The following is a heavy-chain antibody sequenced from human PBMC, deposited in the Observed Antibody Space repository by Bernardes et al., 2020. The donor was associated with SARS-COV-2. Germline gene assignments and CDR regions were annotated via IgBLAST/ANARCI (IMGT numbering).Heavy chain of an antibody. Sequence: SETLSLTCTVSGGSISSYYWSWIRQPPGKGLEWIGYIYYSGSTNYNPSLKSRVTISVDTSKNQFSLKLSSVTAADTAVYYCATSIAVAGGLPYFDYWGQGTLVTVSS. V-gene: IGHV4-59*01. CDR2: IYYSGST. CDR3: ATSIAVAGGLPYFDY. D-gene: IGHD6-19*01. CDR1: GGSISSYY. J-gene: IGHJ4*02.